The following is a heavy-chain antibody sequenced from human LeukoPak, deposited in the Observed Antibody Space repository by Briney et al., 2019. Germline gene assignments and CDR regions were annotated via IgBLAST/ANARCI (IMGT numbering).Heavy chain of an antibody. CDR2: ISSNGGST. CDR1: GFTFSSYA. J-gene: IGHJ6*02. V-gene: IGHV3-64*01. CDR3: ARDLRGPGIAAAGNYYYYGMDV. Sequence: PGGSLRLSCAASGFTFSSYAMHWVREAPGKGLGDVSAISSNGGSTYYANSVKSRFTISRDNSKNTLYLQMGSLRAEDMAVYYCARDLRGPGIAAAGNYYYYGMDVWGQGTTVTVSS. D-gene: IGHD6-13*01.